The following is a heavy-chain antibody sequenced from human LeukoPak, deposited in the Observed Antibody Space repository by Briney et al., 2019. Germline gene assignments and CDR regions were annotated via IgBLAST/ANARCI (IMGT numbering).Heavy chain of an antibody. CDR3: ARVKGSNWFDP. J-gene: IGHJ5*02. CDR1: GVSISIYY. D-gene: IGHD6-6*01. Sequence: PSETLSLTCTVSGVSISIYYWSWIRQPPGKGLEWIGYIYNSESTYYNPSLKSRVTISLDTSKNQFSLRLNSVTAADTAVYYCARVKGSNWFDPWGQGTLVTVSS. CDR2: IYNSEST. V-gene: IGHV4-59*01.